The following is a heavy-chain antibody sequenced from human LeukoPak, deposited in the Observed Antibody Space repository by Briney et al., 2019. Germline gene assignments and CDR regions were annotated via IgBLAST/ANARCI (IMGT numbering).Heavy chain of an antibody. J-gene: IGHJ4*02. CDR2: ISGFNGNA. Sequence: ASVKDSCKASGYSFTNCGISWVRQAPGQGLEWMGWISGFNGNANFAPKLQDRVTLTTDASTSTAYMELRSLRSDDTAVYYCARDERSAAAGSAYYLDSWGQGTLVTVSS. V-gene: IGHV1-18*01. CDR1: GYSFTNCG. D-gene: IGHD6-13*01. CDR3: ARDERSAAAGSAYYLDS.